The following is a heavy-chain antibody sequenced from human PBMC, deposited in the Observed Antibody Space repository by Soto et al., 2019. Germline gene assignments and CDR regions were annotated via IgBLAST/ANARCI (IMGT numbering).Heavy chain of an antibody. CDR2: MNPNTGNI. J-gene: IGHJ5*02. V-gene: IGHV1-3*01. CDR1: GYTFVDYA. CDR3: TREAIVAENWFDP. D-gene: IGHD2-21*01. Sequence: QVQLVQSGAEVKRPGASVKISCRASGYTFVDYALHWVRQAPGQGLEWVGWMNPNTGNIKYSHNFEDRVSITRDRDTSTAYMELRGLRSEDTAVYFCTREAIVAENWFDPWGQGTLVTVSS.